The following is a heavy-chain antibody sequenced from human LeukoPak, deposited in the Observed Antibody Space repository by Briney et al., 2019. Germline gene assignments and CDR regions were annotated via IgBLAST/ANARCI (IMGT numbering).Heavy chain of an antibody. J-gene: IGHJ4*02. CDR1: GYTFTSYG. V-gene: IGHV1-18*01. CDR3: ARDRSGLDY. D-gene: IGHD2-15*01. Sequence: ASVKVSCKASGYTFTSYGISWVRQAPGQGLEWMGWISTNTGNTNSAQKFQARVTMTTDTSTSTAYMGLRSLRSDDTAVYYCARDRSGLDYWGQGTLVTVSS. CDR2: ISTNTGNT.